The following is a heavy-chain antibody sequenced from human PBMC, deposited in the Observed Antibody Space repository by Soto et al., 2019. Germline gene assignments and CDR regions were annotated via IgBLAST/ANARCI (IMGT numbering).Heavy chain of an antibody. CDR1: GCTFTSYA. CDR2: IIPNFGTA. J-gene: IGHJ6*02. D-gene: IGHD5-18*01. V-gene: IGHV1-69*13. Sequence: GASVKVSCKASGCTFTSYAISWVRQAPGQGLEWMGWIIPNFGTANYAQKFQGRVTITADESTSTAYMELSSLRSEDTAVYYCASRPALWTYSYYGMDSWGQGTTVTVSS. CDR3: ASRPALWTYSYYGMDS.